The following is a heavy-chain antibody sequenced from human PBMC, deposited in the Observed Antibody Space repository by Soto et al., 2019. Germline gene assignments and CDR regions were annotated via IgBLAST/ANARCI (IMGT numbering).Heavy chain of an antibody. V-gene: IGHV3-23*01. CDR3: AKDYYYDSSGYLGGFDY. CDR1: ELSVSSNS. J-gene: IGHJ4*02. Sequence: PGGSLRLSCTASELSVSSNSMNWVRQAPGKGLEWVSAISGSGGSTYYADSVKGRFTISRDNSKKTLYLQMNSLRAEDTAVYYCAKDYYYDSSGYLGGFDYWGQGILVTVSS. D-gene: IGHD3-22*01. CDR2: ISGSGGST.